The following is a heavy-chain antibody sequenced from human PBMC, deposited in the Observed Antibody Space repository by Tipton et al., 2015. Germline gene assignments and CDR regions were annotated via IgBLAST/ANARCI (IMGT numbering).Heavy chain of an antibody. J-gene: IGHJ4*02. Sequence: RLVKPSQTLSLTCGISGDSVSSDSAAWHWIRQSPSRGLEWLGRTYYRSKWYNDYAVSVKSRITINPDTSKNQFSLRLSSVTAADTAVYFCARTDALGHFDYWGLGTLVTVSS. CDR1: GDSVSSDSAA. CDR2: TYYRSKWYN. V-gene: IGHV6-1*01. D-gene: IGHD2-8*01. CDR3: ARTDALGHFDY.